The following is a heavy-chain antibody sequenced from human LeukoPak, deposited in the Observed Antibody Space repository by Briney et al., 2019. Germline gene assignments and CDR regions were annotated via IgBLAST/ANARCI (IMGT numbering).Heavy chain of an antibody. J-gene: IGHJ4*02. CDR3: ARDSPMGSSGWYPY. D-gene: IGHD6-19*01. CDR1: GYTFTSYA. CDR2: INAGNGNT. Sequence: GASVKVTCNASGYTFTSYAMHWVRQAPGQRLEWMGWINAGNGNTKYSQKFQGRVTITRDTSASTAYMELSSLRSEDTAVYYCARDSPMGSSGWYPYWGQGTLVTVSS. V-gene: IGHV1-3*01.